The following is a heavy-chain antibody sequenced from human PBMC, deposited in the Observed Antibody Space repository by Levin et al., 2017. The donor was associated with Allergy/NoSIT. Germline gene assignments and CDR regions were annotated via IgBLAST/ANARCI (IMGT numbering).Heavy chain of an antibody. D-gene: IGHD3-9*01. J-gene: IGHJ4*02. Sequence: PGGSLRLSCAASGFTFSNAWMSWVRQAPGKGLEWVGRIKSKTDGGTTDYAAPVKGRFTISRDDSKNTLYLQMNSLKTEDTAVYYCTTVTPRVLRYFDWLFGPDYWGQGTLVTVSS. CDR3: TTVTPRVLRYFDWLFGPDY. CDR1: GFTFSNAW. CDR2: IKSKTDGGTT. V-gene: IGHV3-15*01.